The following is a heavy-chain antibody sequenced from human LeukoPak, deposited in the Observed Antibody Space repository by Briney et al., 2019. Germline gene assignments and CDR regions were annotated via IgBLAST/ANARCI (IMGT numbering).Heavy chain of an antibody. J-gene: IGHJ6*04. D-gene: IGHD2-21*02. CDR3: TRGSSAVVTMDV. CDR1: GYNFNNYY. Sequence: GASVKVSCKASGYNFNNYYMHWVRQAPGQGLEWMGIINTGSGSTNYAQRFQGRVTLTRDTSTRTVYMELTSLRSDDTGVFYCTRGSSAVVTMDVWGTGTTVTVSS. V-gene: IGHV1-46*02. CDR2: INTGSGST.